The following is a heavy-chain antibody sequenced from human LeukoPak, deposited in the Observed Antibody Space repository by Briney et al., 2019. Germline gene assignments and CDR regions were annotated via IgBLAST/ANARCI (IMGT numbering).Heavy chain of an antibody. CDR1: GFSFSAYS. V-gene: IGHV3-21*01. Sequence: PGGSLRLSCAASGFSFSAYSMNWVRQAPGKGLDWVSSINSDSGYIHYADSVKGRFTISRDNGKNSLYLQMNSLRTEDTAVYYCARDRAFDIWGQGTMVTVSS. CDR3: ARDRAFDI. J-gene: IGHJ3*02. CDR2: INSDSGYI.